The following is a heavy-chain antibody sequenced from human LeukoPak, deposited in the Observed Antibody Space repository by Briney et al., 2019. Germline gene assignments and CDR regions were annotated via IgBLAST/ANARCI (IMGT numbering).Heavy chain of an antibody. J-gene: IGHJ4*02. D-gene: IGHD3-22*01. V-gene: IGHV1-46*01. CDR3: ARDVASSGYYWD. Sequence: ASVKVSCKASGYTFTSYYMHWVRQAPGQGLEWMGIINPSGGSAIYAQNLQGRVTMTRDTSTSTFYMELSSLRSEDTAVYFCARDVASSGYYWDWGQGTLVTVSS. CDR1: GYTFTSYY. CDR2: INPSGGSA.